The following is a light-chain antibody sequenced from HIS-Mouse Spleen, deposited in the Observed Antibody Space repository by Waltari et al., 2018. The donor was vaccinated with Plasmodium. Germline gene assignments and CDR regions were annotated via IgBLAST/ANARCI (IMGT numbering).Light chain of an antibody. CDR3: QQYYSTPYT. CDR1: PSVLYSPNNKNY. CDR2: WAS. Sequence: DIVMTQSPDSLAVSLGERATINCKSSPSVLYSPNNKNYLAWYQQKPGQPPKLLIYWASTRESGVPDRFSGSGSGTDFTLTISSLQAEDVAVYYYQQYYSTPYTFGQGTKLEIK. J-gene: IGKJ2*01. V-gene: IGKV4-1*01.